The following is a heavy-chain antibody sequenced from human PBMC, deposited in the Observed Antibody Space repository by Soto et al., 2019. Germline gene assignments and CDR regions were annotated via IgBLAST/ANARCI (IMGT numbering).Heavy chain of an antibody. Sequence: EVQLVESGGGLVQPGGSLRLSCVASGLTLSRYWMSWVRQAPGKGLEWVANIKEDGGKTYYVDSVKGRFTISRDNAKNSVYLQMNSLRVEDTALYYCSRDYYGPGPDWGQGTLVIVSS. J-gene: IGHJ4*02. CDR2: IKEDGGKT. V-gene: IGHV3-7*04. CDR3: SRDYYGPGPD. CDR1: GLTLSRYW. D-gene: IGHD3-22*01.